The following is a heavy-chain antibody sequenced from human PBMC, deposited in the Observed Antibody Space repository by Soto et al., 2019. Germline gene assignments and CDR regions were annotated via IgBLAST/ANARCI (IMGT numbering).Heavy chain of an antibody. CDR1: GFTFSSYA. Sequence: QVQLVASGGGVVQPGRSLRLCCAASGFTFSSYAMHWVRQAPGKGLEWVAVISYDGGNKYYADSVKGRFTISRDNSKNTLYLRMNSLRAEDTAVYYCASAGVRDITRTWSLVDYWVQGTLVTVSS. CDR2: ISYDGGNK. D-gene: IGHD1-20*01. CDR3: ASAGVRDITRTWSLVDY. V-gene: IGHV3-30-3*01. J-gene: IGHJ4*02.